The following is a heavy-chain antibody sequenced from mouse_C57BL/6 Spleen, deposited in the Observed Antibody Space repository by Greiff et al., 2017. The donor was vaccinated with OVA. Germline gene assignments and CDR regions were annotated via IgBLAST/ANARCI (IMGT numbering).Heavy chain of an antibody. D-gene: IGHD2-4*01. CDR2: IYPRDGST. J-gene: IGHJ2*01. CDR3: ARSRTMITTYFDY. V-gene: IGHV1-85*01. CDR1: GYTFTSYD. Sequence: QVQLQQSGPELVKPGASVKLSCKASGYTFTSYDINWVKQRPGQGLEWIGWIYPRDGSTKYNEKFKGKATLTVDTSSSTAYLQLHSLTSEDSAVYFCARSRTMITTYFDYWGQGTTLTVSS.